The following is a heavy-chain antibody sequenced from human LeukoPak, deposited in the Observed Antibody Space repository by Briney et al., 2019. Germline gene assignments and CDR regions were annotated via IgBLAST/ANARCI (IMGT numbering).Heavy chain of an antibody. Sequence: ASVKVSCKHSGYTFSSYDINWVRPATGQGLEWVGWMNPNNGNTGYAQKFQGRVTMTRNTSISTAYMELSSLTSEDTAVYYCARRVAGVDCWGQGTLVTVSS. D-gene: IGHD6-19*01. CDR3: ARRVAGVDC. CDR1: GYTFSSYD. V-gene: IGHV1-8*01. J-gene: IGHJ4*02. CDR2: MNPNNGNT.